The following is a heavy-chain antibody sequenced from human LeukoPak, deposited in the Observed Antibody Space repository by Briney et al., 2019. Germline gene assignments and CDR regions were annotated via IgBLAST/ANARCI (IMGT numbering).Heavy chain of an antibody. Sequence: GGSLRLSCAASGFTFRTYGMHWVRQAPGKGLEWVAVIWYDGSYKYYADSVRGRFTISRDNSKNTLSLQMNNLRVEDTAVYYCAREMGVTTGEGYWGQGTLVTVSS. V-gene: IGHV3-33*01. J-gene: IGHJ4*02. D-gene: IGHD4-17*01. CDR2: IWYDGSYK. CDR3: AREMGVTTGEGY. CDR1: GFTFRTYG.